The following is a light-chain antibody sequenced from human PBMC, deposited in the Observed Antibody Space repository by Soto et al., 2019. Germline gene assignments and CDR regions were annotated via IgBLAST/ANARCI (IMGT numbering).Light chain of an antibody. J-gene: IGKJ2*01. V-gene: IGKV3-20*01. Sequence: EIVLTQSPGTLSLSPGERATLSCRASQSVSSTYLAWHQQKPGQAPRVLVYGASNRATGIPDRFSGSGSGTDFTLTISRLEPEDFAVYFCQQYGTSPPFTFGQGTK. CDR2: GAS. CDR1: QSVSSTY. CDR3: QQYGTSPPFT.